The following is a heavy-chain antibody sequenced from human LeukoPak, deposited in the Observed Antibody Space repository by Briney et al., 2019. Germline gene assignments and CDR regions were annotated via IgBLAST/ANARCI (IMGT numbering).Heavy chain of an antibody. V-gene: IGHV4-4*09. CDR3: ARRHHYYYYMDV. Sequence: PSETLSLTCTVSGGSVSSCYWTWIRQPPGKGLEWIGYIYTSGGTNYNPSLSSRVTISVDTSKNQFSLILSSMTAADTAVYYCARRHHYYYYMDVWGKGTTVTVSS. J-gene: IGHJ6*03. CDR1: GGSVSSCY. CDR2: IYTSGGT.